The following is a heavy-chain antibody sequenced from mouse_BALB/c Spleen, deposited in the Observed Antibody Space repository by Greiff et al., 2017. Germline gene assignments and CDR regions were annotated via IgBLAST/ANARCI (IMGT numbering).Heavy chain of an antibody. CDR1: GFTFSSYA. Sequence: DVKLVESGGGLVKPGGSLKLSCAASGFTFSSYAMSWVRQTPEKRLEWVASISSGGSTYYPDSVKGRFTISRDNARNILYLQMSSLRSEDTAMYYCARGRYDYDDYAMDYWGQGTSVTVSS. J-gene: IGHJ4*01. CDR3: ARGRYDYDDYAMDY. CDR2: ISSGGST. D-gene: IGHD2-4*01. V-gene: IGHV5-6-5*01.